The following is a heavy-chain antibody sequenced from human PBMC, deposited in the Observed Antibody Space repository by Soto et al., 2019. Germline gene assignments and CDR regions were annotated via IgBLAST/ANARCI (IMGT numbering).Heavy chain of an antibody. CDR1: GGTFSSYA. V-gene: IGHV1-69*13. Sequence: SVKVSCKASGGTFSSYAISWVLQAPGQGLEWMGGIIPIFGTANYAQKFQGRVTITADESTSTAYMELSSLRSEDTAVYYCARCGEGESTSNYYYYGMDVWGQGTTVTV. D-gene: IGHD3-16*01. J-gene: IGHJ6*02. CDR2: IIPIFGTA. CDR3: ARCGEGESTSNYYYYGMDV.